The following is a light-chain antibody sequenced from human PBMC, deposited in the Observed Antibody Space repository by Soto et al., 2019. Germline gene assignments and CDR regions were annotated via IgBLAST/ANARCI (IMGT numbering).Light chain of an antibody. CDR2: HDT. CDR1: NIGSKS. J-gene: IGLJ3*02. Sequence: SYELTQPTSVSVAPGQTATITCGGNNIGSKSVHWYQQKPGQAPVLVVYHDTDRPSGIPERFSGSNSGNTATLTISRVEAGDEADYYCQVWDSGSDQGVFGGGTKLTVL. V-gene: IGLV3-21*02. CDR3: QVWDSGSDQGV.